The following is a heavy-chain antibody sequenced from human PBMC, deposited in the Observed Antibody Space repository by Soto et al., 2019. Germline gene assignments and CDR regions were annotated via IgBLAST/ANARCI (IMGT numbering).Heavy chain of an antibody. D-gene: IGHD2-15*01. CDR3: ARGKIWNSFSGGSCNPRPYYYYYYMDV. CDR1: GGSISSGGYY. CDR2: INKIWST. J-gene: IGHJ6*03. Sequence: SETLSLTCTVSGGSISSGGYYWSWIRQHPGKGLERIGYINKIWSTYYNPSLKSRVTISVDTSKNQFSLKLSSVTAADTAVYYCARGKIWNSFSGGSCNPRPYYYYYYMDVWGKGTTVTVSS. V-gene: IGHV4-31*03.